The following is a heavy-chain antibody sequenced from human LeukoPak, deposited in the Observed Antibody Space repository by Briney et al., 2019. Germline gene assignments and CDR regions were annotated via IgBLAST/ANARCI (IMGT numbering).Heavy chain of an antibody. CDR2: IYYSGST. CDR3: AREVEQLEHYFDY. V-gene: IGHV4-30-4*01. D-gene: IGHD1-1*01. CDR1: GGSISSGDYY. Sequence: PSETLSLTYTVSGGSISSGDYYWSWIRQPPGKGLEWIEYIYYSGSTYCNPSLKSRVTISVDTSKKQFSLKLSSVTAADTAVYYCAREVEQLEHYFDYWGQGTLVTVSS. J-gene: IGHJ4*02.